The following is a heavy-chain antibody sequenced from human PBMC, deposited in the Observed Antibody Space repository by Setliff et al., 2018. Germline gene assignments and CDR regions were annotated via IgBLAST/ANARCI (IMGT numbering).Heavy chain of an antibody. Sequence: ASVKVSCKASGYTFTSHCMHWVRQAPGLGLEWMGTINPSSGRTSYAQKFQGRVTMTRDTSTSTVYMDMSSLRSEDTAVYYCARDVFPYHYEGAFDIWGQGTTVTVSS. D-gene: IGHD3-22*01. V-gene: IGHV1-46*01. CDR3: ARDVFPYHYEGAFDI. CDR2: INPSSGRT. J-gene: IGHJ3*02. CDR1: GYTFTSHC.